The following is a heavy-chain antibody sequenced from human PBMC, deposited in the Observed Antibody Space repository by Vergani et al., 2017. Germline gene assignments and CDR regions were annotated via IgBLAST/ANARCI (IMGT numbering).Heavy chain of an antibody. CDR1: GGSISSGTYY. J-gene: IGHJ4*02. V-gene: IGHV4-61*02. CDR2: IYTSGNT. Sequence: QVQLQESGPGLVKPSQTLSLTCTVSGGSISSGTYYWSWIRQPAGKGLEWIGRIYTSGNTNYNPSLKSRVTISVDTSKNQFSLKLSSVTAADTAVYYCARDGVDGKYGSGSFDYWGQGTLVTVSS. D-gene: IGHD3-10*01. CDR3: ARDGVDGKYGSGSFDY.